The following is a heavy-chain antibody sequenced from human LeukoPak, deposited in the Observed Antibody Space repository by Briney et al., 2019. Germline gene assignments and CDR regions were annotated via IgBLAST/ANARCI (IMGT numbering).Heavy chain of an antibody. CDR1: GYTFTDDA. Sequence: ASVKVSCKASGYTFTDDAIAWVRQAPGQRLEWMGWISAGSGNTKYSRSLQGRVTITRDTSASTAYMELRSLRSEDTAVYYCARDLGYTLSYWGQGTPVTVSS. V-gene: IGHV1-3*01. CDR2: ISAGSGNT. J-gene: IGHJ4*02. D-gene: IGHD2-2*02. CDR3: ARDLGYTLSY.